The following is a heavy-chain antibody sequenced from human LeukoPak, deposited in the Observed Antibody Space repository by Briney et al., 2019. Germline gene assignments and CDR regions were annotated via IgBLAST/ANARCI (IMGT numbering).Heavy chain of an antibody. D-gene: IGHD1-26*01. CDR3: AKHTWGSTASFDY. V-gene: IGHV3-23*01. CDR1: GFTFSNYA. CDR2: ISGSGDGT. J-gene: IGHJ4*02. Sequence: GGSLRLSCAASGFTFSNYAMGWVRLAPGKGLEWVSTISGSGDGTYYADSVKDRFAIFRDNSKSTLHLQMNSLRAEDTAVYYCAKHTWGSTASFDYWGQGTLVTVSP.